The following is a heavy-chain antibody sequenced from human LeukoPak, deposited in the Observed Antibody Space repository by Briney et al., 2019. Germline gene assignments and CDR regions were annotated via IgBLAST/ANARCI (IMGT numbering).Heavy chain of an antibody. V-gene: IGHV4-34*01. CDR3: ARGGGYRLDY. Sequence: SETLSLTCAVYGGSFSGYYWSWIRQPPGKGLEWIGEINHSGSTNYNPSLKSRVTISVDTSKNQFSLKLSSVTAAGTAVYYCARGGGYRLDYWGQGTLVTVSS. D-gene: IGHD1-1*01. J-gene: IGHJ4*02. CDR2: INHSGST. CDR1: GGSFSGYY.